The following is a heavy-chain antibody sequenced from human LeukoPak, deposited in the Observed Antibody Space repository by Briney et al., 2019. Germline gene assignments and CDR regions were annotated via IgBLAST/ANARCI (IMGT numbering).Heavy chain of an antibody. V-gene: IGHV4-34*01. D-gene: IGHD5-18*01. CDR1: GGSLSGYY. CDR3: ARGYSGYSYGYNY. Sequence: SETLSLTRAVYGGSLSGYYWRSIRQPPGKGLEWIGEINLRGSTNYNPSLKSRVTISVDTSKNQFSLKLSSVTAADTAVYYCARGYSGYSYGYNYWGQGTLVTVSS. J-gene: IGHJ4*02. CDR2: INLRGST.